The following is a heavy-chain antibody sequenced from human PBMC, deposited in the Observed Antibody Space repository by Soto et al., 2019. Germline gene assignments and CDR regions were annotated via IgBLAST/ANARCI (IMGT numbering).Heavy chain of an antibody. D-gene: IGHD2-8*01. CDR3: ARHTSQWTSWLDP. CDR1: GYTFTSYG. CDR2: ISAYDAST. V-gene: IGHV1-18*01. Sequence: QVQQVQSGAEVKRPGASAKVSCKASGYTFTSYGFSWVRQAPGQGLEWMGWISAYDASTNYAQKFQGRVTMTTDTSPSTAYMELKTLRSDDTAVYYCARHTSQWTSWLDPRGQGTLVTVST. J-gene: IGHJ5*02.